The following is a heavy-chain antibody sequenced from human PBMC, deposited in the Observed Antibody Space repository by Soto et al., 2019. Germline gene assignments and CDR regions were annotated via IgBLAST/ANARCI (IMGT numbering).Heavy chain of an antibody. V-gene: IGHV1-3*01. J-gene: IGHJ4*02. CDR2: INPGNGNT. D-gene: IGHD3-22*01. Sequence: ASVKVSCKASGYTFTSCGINWVRQAPGRGLEWMGWINPGNGNTKYSQQFQGRVIIDRDTSASTAYMELSSLRSEDTAVYYCARGGYFDSSNYLAYWGLGTLVTVSS. CDR3: ARGGYFDSSNYLAY. CDR1: GYTFTSCG.